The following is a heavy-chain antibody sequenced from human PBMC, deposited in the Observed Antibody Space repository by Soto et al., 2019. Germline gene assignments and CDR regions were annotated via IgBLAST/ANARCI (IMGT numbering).Heavy chain of an antibody. Sequence: PGGSLRLSCAASGFTFSSYAMSWVRQAPGKGLEWVSAISGSGGSIYYADSVKGRFTISRDNSKNTLYLQMNSLRAEDTAVYYCAKDRDSSGWYPPRDGYYYGMDVWGQGTTVTVSS. D-gene: IGHD6-13*01. J-gene: IGHJ6*02. CDR2: ISGSGGSI. V-gene: IGHV3-23*01. CDR3: AKDRDSSGWYPPRDGYYYGMDV. CDR1: GFTFSSYA.